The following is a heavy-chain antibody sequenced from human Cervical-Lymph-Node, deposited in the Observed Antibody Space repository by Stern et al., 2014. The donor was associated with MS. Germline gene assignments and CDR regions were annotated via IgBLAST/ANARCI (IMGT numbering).Heavy chain of an antibody. CDR3: ASAYSSSHYYFDY. CDR1: GFSFSRYA. Sequence: VQLVESGGGAVQPGRSLRLSCAASGFSFSRYAMHWVRQAPGKGLEWVALIWYDGSNPCYADSVTGRFTISRDNFKNTLYLQMNSLRAEDTAVYYCASAYSSSHYYFDYWGQGTLVTVSS. J-gene: IGHJ4*02. V-gene: IGHV3-33*01. D-gene: IGHD6-13*01. CDR2: IWYDGSNP.